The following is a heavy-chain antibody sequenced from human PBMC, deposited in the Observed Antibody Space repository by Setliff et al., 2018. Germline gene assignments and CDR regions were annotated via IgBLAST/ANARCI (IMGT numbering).Heavy chain of an antibody. V-gene: IGHV3-74*01. J-gene: IGHJ4*02. D-gene: IGHD2-2*01. CDR2: INNDGSSG. CDR1: GFTFSSYW. CDR3: ARSENCFSTHCSPYDY. Sequence: QPGGSLRLSCAASGFTFSSYWMHWVSQVPGKGLVWVSRINNDGSSGDYADSVKGRFTISRDNAKNSLYLQMNSLRAEDTATYYCARSENCFSTHCSPYDYWGQGTLVTVSS.